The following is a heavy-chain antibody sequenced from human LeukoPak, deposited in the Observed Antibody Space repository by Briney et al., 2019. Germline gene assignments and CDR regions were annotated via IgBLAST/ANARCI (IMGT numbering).Heavy chain of an antibody. D-gene: IGHD6-13*01. CDR1: GGSFSDYY. J-gene: IGHJ5*02. V-gene: IGHV4-34*01. CDR2: INHSGGT. CDR3: ARGIRYTSSWYTYKWVDP. Sequence: SETLSLTCGVYGGSFSDYYWSWIRQPPGKRLEWIGEINHSGGTNYNPSLKSRVIISVDTSKNQFSLKLSSVTAADTAVYYCARGIRYTSSWYTYKWVDPWAQGTLVTVSS.